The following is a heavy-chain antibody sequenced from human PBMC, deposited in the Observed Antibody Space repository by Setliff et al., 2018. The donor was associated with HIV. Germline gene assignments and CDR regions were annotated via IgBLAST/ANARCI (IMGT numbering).Heavy chain of an antibody. D-gene: IGHD3-10*01. V-gene: IGHV4-61*02. J-gene: IGHJ4*02. CDR1: GGSIRNEDYF. CDR3: AWGGGGVVRGLIGMYYFDY. Sequence: PSETLSLTCTVSGGSIRNEDYFWSWIRQPAGKGLEWIGRFYTSGSTNYNPPFKSRVTISEGTSENQFSLKLTSVTAADTAIYYCAWGGGGVVRGLIGMYYFDYWGQGILVTVSS. CDR2: FYTSGST.